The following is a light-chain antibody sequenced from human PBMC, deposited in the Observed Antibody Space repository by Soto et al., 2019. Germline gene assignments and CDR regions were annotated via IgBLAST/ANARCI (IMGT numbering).Light chain of an antibody. Sequence: EIVLTQSPGTLSLSPGERATLSCRASQSVSSSYLAWYQQKPGQAPRLLIYGASSRATGIPDRFSGSGSGTDLTLTISRLEPEDFAVYYCQQYGSSPYMYTFGQGTKLEIK. CDR3: QQYGSSPYMYT. V-gene: IGKV3-20*01. CDR2: GAS. CDR1: QSVSSSY. J-gene: IGKJ2*01.